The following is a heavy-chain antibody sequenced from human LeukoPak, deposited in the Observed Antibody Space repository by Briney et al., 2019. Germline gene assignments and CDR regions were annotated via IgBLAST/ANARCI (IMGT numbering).Heavy chain of an antibody. Sequence: PGGSLRLSCAASGFTFSSYAMSWVRQAPGKGLEWVSAISGSGGSTYYADSVKGRFTISRDNSKNTLYLQMNSLRAEDTAVYYCANSGPPLPIAVAGTPSDYWGQGTLVTVSS. CDR2: ISGSGGST. J-gene: IGHJ4*02. CDR3: ANSGPPLPIAVAGTPSDY. V-gene: IGHV3-23*01. D-gene: IGHD6-19*01. CDR1: GFTFSSYA.